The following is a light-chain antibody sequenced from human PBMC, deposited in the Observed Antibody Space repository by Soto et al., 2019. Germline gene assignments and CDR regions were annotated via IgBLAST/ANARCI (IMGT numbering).Light chain of an antibody. J-gene: IGLJ2*01. CDR1: SSNIGSNT. Sequence: QSGLTQPPSASGTPGQRVTISCSGSSSNIGSNTVNWYQQRPGTAPKLLIYSNNQRPSGVPDRFSGSKSGTSASLAISGLQSEDEADYYCAAWDDSLKGVFGGGTKLTVL. CDR3: AAWDDSLKGV. CDR2: SNN. V-gene: IGLV1-44*01.